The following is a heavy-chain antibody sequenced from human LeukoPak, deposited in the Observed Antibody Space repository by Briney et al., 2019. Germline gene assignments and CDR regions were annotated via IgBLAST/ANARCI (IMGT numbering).Heavy chain of an antibody. CDR1: GFTFSAYG. CDR2: IGTTSSTT. D-gene: IGHD1-26*01. J-gene: IGHJ4*02. CDR3: AKVRGYYLYYFDY. V-gene: IGHV3-48*01. Sequence: GGSLRLSCAASGFTFSAYGMNWVRQAPGKGLEWVSFIGTTSSTTHYADSVKGRFTISRDNSKNTLYLQMNSLRAEDTAVYYCAKVRGYYLYYFDYWGQGTLVTVSS.